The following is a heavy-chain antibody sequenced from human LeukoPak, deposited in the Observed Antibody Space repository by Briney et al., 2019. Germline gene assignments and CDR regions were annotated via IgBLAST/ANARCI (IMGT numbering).Heavy chain of an antibody. J-gene: IGHJ3*02. Sequence: SGTLSLTCTVSGGSISSSSYYWGWIRQPPGKGLEWIGSIYYSGSTYYNPSLKSRVTISVDTSKNQFSLKLSSVTAADTAVYYCARALDTAMVTGAFDIWGQGTMVTVSS. CDR3: ARALDTAMVTGAFDI. CDR1: GGSISSSSYY. V-gene: IGHV4-39*07. D-gene: IGHD5-18*01. CDR2: IYYSGST.